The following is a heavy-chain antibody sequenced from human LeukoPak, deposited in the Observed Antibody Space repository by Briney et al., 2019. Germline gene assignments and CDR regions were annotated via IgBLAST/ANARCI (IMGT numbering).Heavy chain of an antibody. J-gene: IGHJ3*02. Sequence: GGSLRLSCAASGFTFSSYEMNWVRQAPGKGLEWVSYISSSGSTIYYADSVKGRFTISRDDAKNSLYLQMNSLRGEDTALYYCARGGLIQRHAFDIWGQGTMVTVSS. CDR1: GFTFSSYE. CDR2: ISSSGSTI. CDR3: ARGGLIQRHAFDI. D-gene: IGHD1-1*01. V-gene: IGHV3-48*03.